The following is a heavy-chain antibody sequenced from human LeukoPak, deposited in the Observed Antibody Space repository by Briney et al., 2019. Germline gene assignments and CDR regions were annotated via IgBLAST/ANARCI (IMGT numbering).Heavy chain of an antibody. V-gene: IGHV3-48*01. CDR2: ISSSSSTI. Sequence: GGSLRLSCAASGFTFSSYSMNWVRQAPGKGLGWVSYISSSSSTIYYADSVKGRFTISRDNAKNSPYLQMNSLRAEDTAVNYCASGAGYYYGSGSHLGWFDPWGQGTLVTVSS. CDR3: ASGAGYYYGSGSHLGWFDP. D-gene: IGHD3-10*01. CDR1: GFTFSSYS. J-gene: IGHJ5*02.